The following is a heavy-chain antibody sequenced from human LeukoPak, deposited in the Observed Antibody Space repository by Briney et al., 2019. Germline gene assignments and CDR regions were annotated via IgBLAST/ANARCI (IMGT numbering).Heavy chain of an antibody. CDR3: ARAVGYFDY. Sequence: PSETLSLTCTVAGGSISSYYWSWIRQPPGKGLEWIGYIYYSGSTNYNPSLKSRVTISVDTSKNQFPLKLSSVTAADTAVYYCARAVGYFDYWGQGTLVTVSS. D-gene: IGHD3-10*01. CDR2: IYYSGST. J-gene: IGHJ4*02. V-gene: IGHV4-59*01. CDR1: GGSISSYY.